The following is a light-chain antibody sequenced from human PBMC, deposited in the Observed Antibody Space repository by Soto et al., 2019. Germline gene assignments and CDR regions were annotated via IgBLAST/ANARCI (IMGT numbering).Light chain of an antibody. J-gene: IGKJ1*01. CDR1: QAIMTY. Sequence: DIQMTQSPFSLSASVGDTVTVTCRTSQAIMTYLNWYQHRPGQAPKLLIFAASKLEGGVPSRFSGSGSGTDFTLTITNLQPEDFAVYFCQQGYVTPWTFGQGTKV. V-gene: IGKV1-39*01. CDR2: AAS. CDR3: QQGYVTPWT.